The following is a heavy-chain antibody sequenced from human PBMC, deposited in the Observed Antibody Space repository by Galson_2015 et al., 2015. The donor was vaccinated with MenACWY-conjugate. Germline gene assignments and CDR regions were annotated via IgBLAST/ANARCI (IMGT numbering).Heavy chain of an antibody. Sequence: SLRLSCAASGFSFRSNAMSWVRQAPGKGLEWVSAISASGGSTYYPDYAKGRFTISRDNSKNTLFLEMNSLRGEDTALYYCVKERGCLSHNYYFYFMDVWGKGTTVTVS. CDR1: GFSFRSNA. CDR2: ISASGGST. D-gene: IGHD2-15*01. J-gene: IGHJ6*03. V-gene: IGHV3-23*01. CDR3: VKERGCLSHNYYFYFMDV.